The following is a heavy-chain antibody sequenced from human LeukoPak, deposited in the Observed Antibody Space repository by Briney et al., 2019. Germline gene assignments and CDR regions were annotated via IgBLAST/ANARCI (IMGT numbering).Heavy chain of an antibody. V-gene: IGHV4-61*01. D-gene: IGHD3-22*01. CDR2: IYYSGST. CDR3: ARFDPVFDYYDSSGPPGAFDI. Sequence: SETLSLTCTVSGGSISSSSYYWSWIRQPPGKGLEWIGYIYYSGSTNYNPSLKSRVTISVDTSKNQFSLKLSSVTAADTAVYYCARFDPVFDYYDSSGPPGAFDIWGQGTMVTVSS. J-gene: IGHJ3*02. CDR1: GGSISSSSYY.